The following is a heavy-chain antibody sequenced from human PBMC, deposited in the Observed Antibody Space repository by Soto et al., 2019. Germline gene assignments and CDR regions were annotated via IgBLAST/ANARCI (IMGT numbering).Heavy chain of an antibody. Sequence: WASVXVSFKASFYTFTSDGIICLLQAPGQGLECMGWISAYNGNTNYAQKLQGRVTMTTDTSTSTAYMELRSLRSDDTAVYYCERGGITIFGVVSGFEPWGKGTLVT. V-gene: IGHV1-18*01. CDR1: FYTFTSDG. J-gene: IGHJ5*02. D-gene: IGHD3-3*01. CDR3: ERGGITIFGVVSGFEP. CDR2: ISAYNGNT.